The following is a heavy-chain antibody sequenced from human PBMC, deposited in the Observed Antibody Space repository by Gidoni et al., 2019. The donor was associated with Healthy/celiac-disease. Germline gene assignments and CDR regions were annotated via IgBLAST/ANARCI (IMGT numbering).Heavy chain of an antibody. V-gene: IGHV3-11*06. J-gene: IGHJ4*02. CDR3: ARGGYYYDSSGFDY. Sequence: QVQLVESGGGLVKPEGSLRLSCEASVLTFSDYKSSWIRQAPGKGLEWVSYISSSSSYTNYADSVKGRFTISRDNAKNSLYLQMNSLRAEDTAVYYCARGGYYYDSSGFDYWGQGTLVTVSS. CDR2: ISSSSSYT. CDR1: VLTFSDYK. D-gene: IGHD3-22*01.